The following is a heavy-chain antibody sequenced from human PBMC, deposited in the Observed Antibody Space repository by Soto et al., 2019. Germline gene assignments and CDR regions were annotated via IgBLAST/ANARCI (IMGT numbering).Heavy chain of an antibody. J-gene: IGHJ4*02. Sequence: QITLKESGPTLVKPTQTLTLTCTVSGFSLSTSGVGVDWVRQPPGEALEWLALIYWDDDDRYSPSLKSRLTITRDTSKNQVVLTMTNVDPVDTATYFCAHRGYGSGHFDYWGQGIMVTVSS. CDR1: GFSLSTSGVG. CDR3: AHRGYGSGHFDY. CDR2: IYWDDDD. V-gene: IGHV2-5*02. D-gene: IGHD6-19*01.